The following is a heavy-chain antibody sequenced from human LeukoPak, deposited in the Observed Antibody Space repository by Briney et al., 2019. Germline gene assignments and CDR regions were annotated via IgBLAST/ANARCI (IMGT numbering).Heavy chain of an antibody. D-gene: IGHD6-13*01. V-gene: IGHV4-61*02. CDR3: ARDRGIDYYYMDV. J-gene: IGHJ6*03. CDR2: IYTSGNT. Sequence: SQTLSLTCTVSGGSISSGSYYWTWIRQPAGTGLEWIGRIYTSGNTNYNPSLKSRVTISVDTSKNQFSLKLSSVTAADTAVYYCARDRGIDYYYMDVWGKGTTVTISS. CDR1: GGSISSGSYY.